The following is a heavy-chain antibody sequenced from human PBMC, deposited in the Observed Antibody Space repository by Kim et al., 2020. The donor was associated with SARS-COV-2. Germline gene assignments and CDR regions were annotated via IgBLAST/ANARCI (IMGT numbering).Heavy chain of an antibody. CDR3: AKGHLCSSTSCTGGGWFDP. CDR2: ISYDGSNK. CDR1: GFTFSSYG. Sequence: GGSLRLSCAASGFTFSSYGMHWVRQAPGKGLEWVAVISYDGSNKYYADSVKGRFTISRDNSKNTLYLQMNSLRAEDTAVYYCAKGHLCSSTSCTGGGWFDPWGQGTLVTVSS. D-gene: IGHD2-2*01. V-gene: IGHV3-30*18. J-gene: IGHJ5*02.